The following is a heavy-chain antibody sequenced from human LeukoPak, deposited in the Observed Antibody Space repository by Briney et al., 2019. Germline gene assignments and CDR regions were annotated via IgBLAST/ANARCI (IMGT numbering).Heavy chain of an antibody. D-gene: IGHD6-13*01. CDR2: ISYSGSS. CDR1: GGSTSSYY. V-gene: IGHV4-59*12. Sequence: RSSETLSLTCTVSGGSTSSYYWSWIRQAPKKGLEWIGSISYSGSSNYNSSLKSRVTISVDTSKNQFSLKLSSVTAADTAVYYCARDKLGSSWFWFDPWGQGTLVTVSS. J-gene: IGHJ5*02. CDR3: ARDKLGSSWFWFDP.